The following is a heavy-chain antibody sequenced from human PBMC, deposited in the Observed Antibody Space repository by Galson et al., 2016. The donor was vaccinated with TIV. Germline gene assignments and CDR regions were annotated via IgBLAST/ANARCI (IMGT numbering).Heavy chain of an antibody. D-gene: IGHD1-20*01. J-gene: IGHJ5*02. CDR1: GGSISSYSW. CDR2: IDWDDDK. CDR3: ARYNWNVDNWFDP. Sequence: LSLTCTVSGGSISSYSWSWIRQPPGKALEWLALIDWDDDKKYSTSLKTRLTISKDTSKNQVVLTMTNMDPVDTATYYCARYNWNVDNWFDPWGQGTLVTVPS. V-gene: IGHV2-70*18.